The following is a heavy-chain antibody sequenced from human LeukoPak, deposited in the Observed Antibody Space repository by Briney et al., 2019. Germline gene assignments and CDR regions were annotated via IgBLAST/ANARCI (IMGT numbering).Heavy chain of an antibody. CDR3: AREVFPHSYYYYGMDV. Sequence: GGSLRLSCAASGFTFSSYAMHWVRQAPGEGLEWVAVISYDGSNKYYADSVKGRFTISRDNSKNTLYLQMNSLRAEDTAVYYCAREVFPHSYYYYGMDVWGKGTTVTVSS. CDR1: GFTFSSYA. J-gene: IGHJ6*04. CDR2: ISYDGSNK. V-gene: IGHV3-30*04. D-gene: IGHD3-10*01.